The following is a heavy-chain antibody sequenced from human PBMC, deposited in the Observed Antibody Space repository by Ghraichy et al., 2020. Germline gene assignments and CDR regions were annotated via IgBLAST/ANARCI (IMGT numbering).Heavy chain of an antibody. CDR3: AREGYSYGYDY. V-gene: IGHV3-48*03. CDR1: GFTFSSYE. CDR2: ISSSGSTI. J-gene: IGHJ4*02. D-gene: IGHD5-18*01. Sequence: GSLNISCAASGFTFSSYEMNWVRQAPGKGLEWVSYISSSGSTIYYADSVKGRFTISRDNAKNSLYLQMNSLRAEDTAVYYCAREGYSYGYDYWGQGTLVTVSS.